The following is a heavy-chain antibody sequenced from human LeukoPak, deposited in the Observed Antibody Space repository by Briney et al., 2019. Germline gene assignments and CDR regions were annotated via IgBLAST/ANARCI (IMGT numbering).Heavy chain of an antibody. J-gene: IGHJ4*02. V-gene: IGHV4-61*02. Sequence: SQTLSLTCTVSGGSISSGSYYWSWIRQPAGKGLEWIGRIYTSGSTNYNPSLKSRVTISVDTSKNQFSLKLSSVTAADTAVYYCARELYCDSSGYYFSFDYWGQGTLVTVSS. CDR3: ARELYCDSSGYYFSFDY. CDR2: IYTSGST. D-gene: IGHD3-22*01. CDR1: GGSISSGSYY.